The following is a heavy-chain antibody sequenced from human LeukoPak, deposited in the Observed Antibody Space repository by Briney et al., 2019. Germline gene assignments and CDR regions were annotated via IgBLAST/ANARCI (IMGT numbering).Heavy chain of an antibody. D-gene: IGHD2-8*01. Sequence: GGSLRLSRAASGFTFSSYAMSWVRQAPGKGLVWVSRINSDGSSTSYADSVKGRFTISGDNAKNTLYLQMNSLRADDTAVYYCARVQGHPPNGLDIWGQGTMVTVSS. J-gene: IGHJ3*02. CDR1: GFTFSSYA. V-gene: IGHV3-74*01. CDR2: INSDGSST. CDR3: ARVQGHPPNGLDI.